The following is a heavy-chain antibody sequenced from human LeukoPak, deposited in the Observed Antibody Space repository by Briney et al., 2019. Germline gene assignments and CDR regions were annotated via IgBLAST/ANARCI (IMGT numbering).Heavy chain of an antibody. V-gene: IGHV1-2*02. Sequence: SSVKVSCKASGYTFTGYYIHWVRQAPGQGLEWMGWINPNSGGTNYAPTFQGRVTMTRDTSISTAYMELSRLTSDDTTIYYCATTLHIVVVTWHAFDIWGQGTMVTVSS. D-gene: IGHD2-21*02. CDR2: INPNSGGT. CDR1: GYTFTGYY. J-gene: IGHJ3*02. CDR3: ATTLHIVVVTWHAFDI.